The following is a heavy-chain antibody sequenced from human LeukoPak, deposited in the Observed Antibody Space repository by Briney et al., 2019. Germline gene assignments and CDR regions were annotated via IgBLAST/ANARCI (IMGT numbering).Heavy chain of an antibody. CDR1: GGSISSSSYY. Sequence: PSETLSLTCTVSGGSISSSSYYWGWIRQPPGKGLESIGGIYYSGSTYYNPSLKSRATISVDTSKNQFSLKLSSVTAADTAVYYCARFPGISVAGTFLGDYWGQGTLVTVSS. CDR2: IYYSGST. D-gene: IGHD6-19*01. J-gene: IGHJ4*02. V-gene: IGHV4-39*01. CDR3: ARFPGISVAGTFLGDY.